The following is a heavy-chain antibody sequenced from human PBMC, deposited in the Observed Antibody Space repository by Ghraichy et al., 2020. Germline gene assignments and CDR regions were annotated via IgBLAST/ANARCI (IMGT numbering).Heavy chain of an antibody. CDR2: INPYNGNT. Sequence: VSVKVSCRASGYTFTSYAVSWVRQAPGQGLEWMGWINPYNGNTNYARKLLGRVTMTTDTSTSTAYMELRSLRSDDTAVYYCAREPLYASSSGPLDYWGQGTLVTVSS. CDR1: GYTFTSYA. CDR3: AREPLYASSSGPLDY. V-gene: IGHV1-18*01. J-gene: IGHJ4*02. D-gene: IGHD6-6*01.